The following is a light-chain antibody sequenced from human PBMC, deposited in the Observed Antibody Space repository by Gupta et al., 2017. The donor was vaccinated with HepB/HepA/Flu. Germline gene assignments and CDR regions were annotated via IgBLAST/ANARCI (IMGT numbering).Light chain of an antibody. CDR3: QQVNTYPRT. J-gene: IGKJ1*01. CDR2: AAS. CDR1: QGISSY. V-gene: IGKV1-9*01. Sequence: DIQLTQSPSFLSASVGDRVTITCRASQGISSYLAWYQQRPGKAINLLIYAASTWQSGVPSRFSGSGSGTEFSLSISSLQPEDFAPYYCQQVNTYPRTFGQGTKVEIK.